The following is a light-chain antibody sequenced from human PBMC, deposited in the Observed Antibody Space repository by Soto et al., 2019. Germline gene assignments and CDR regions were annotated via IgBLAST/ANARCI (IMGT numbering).Light chain of an antibody. Sequence: EIVLTQSPGTLSLSPGDRATLSCRASQSVSSTYLAWYQQKPGQAPRLLIYGASSRATGIPDRFSGSASGTDFTLIISRLEPEDFAVYFCQEYGSSRTFGQGTKVDIK. CDR3: QEYGSSRT. J-gene: IGKJ1*01. CDR2: GAS. CDR1: QSVSSTY. V-gene: IGKV3-20*01.